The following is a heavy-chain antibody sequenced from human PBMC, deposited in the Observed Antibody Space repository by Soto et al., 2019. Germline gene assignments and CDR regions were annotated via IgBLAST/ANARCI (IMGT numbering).Heavy chain of an antibody. Sequence: SLRLSCAASGFTFSSYAMSWVRQAPGKGLEWVSAISGSGGSTYYADSVKGRFTISRDNSKNTLYLQMNSLRAEDTAVYYCAKDNPSITMVPTVYYYGMDVWGQGTTVTVSS. V-gene: IGHV3-23*01. CDR3: AKDNPSITMVPTVYYYGMDV. J-gene: IGHJ6*02. CDR1: GFTFSSYA. CDR2: ISGSGGST. D-gene: IGHD3-10*01.